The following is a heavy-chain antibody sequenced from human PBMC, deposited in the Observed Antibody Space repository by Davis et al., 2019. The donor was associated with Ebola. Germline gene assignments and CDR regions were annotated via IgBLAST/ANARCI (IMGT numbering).Heavy chain of an antibody. CDR1: GFTSSSYS. Sequence: GESLKISCAASGFTSSSYSMNWVRQAPGKGLEWVSSISSSSSYIYYADSVKGRFTISRDNAKNSLYLQMNSLRAEDTAVYYCARDMITFGGVIDSWGQGTLVTVSS. CDR3: ARDMITFGGVIDS. D-gene: IGHD3-16*02. V-gene: IGHV3-21*01. J-gene: IGHJ4*02. CDR2: ISSSSSYI.